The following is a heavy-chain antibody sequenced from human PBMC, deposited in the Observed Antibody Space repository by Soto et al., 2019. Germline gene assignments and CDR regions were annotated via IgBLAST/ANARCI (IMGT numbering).Heavy chain of an antibody. Sequence: YMHWVRQAPGQGLEWMGWINPNSGGTNYAQKFQGWVTMTRDTSISTAYMELSRLRSDDTAVYYCAGGIGDYTIYYFDYWGQGTLVTVSS. CDR2: INPNSGGT. CDR3: AGGIGDYTIYYFDY. D-gene: IGHD4-17*01. V-gene: IGHV1-2*04. J-gene: IGHJ4*02. CDR1: Y.